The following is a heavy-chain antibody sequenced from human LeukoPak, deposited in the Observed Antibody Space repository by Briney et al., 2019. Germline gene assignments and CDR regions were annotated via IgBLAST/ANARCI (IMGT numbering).Heavy chain of an antibody. V-gene: IGHV3-9*01. D-gene: IGHD3-10*01. Sequence: GRSLRLSCAGSGFTFDEYAMHWVRQAPGKGLEWVSGISWNSDNIGYADSVKGRFTISRDNAKNSLYLQMNSLRTEDTALYFCAEGLFMGPDGMDVWAQGTTVTVSS. J-gene: IGHJ6*02. CDR3: AEGLFMGPDGMDV. CDR2: ISWNSDNI. CDR1: GFTFDEYA.